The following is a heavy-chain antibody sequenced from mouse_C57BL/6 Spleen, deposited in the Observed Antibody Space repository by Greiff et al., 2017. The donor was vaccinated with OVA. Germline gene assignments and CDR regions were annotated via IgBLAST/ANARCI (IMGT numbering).Heavy chain of an antibody. J-gene: IGHJ3*01. Sequence: VQLKESGGGLVQPGESLKLSCESNEYAFPSHDMSWVRKTPEKRLELVAAINSDGGSTYYPDTMERRFIISRDNTKKTLYLQMSSLRSEDTALYYCARHEVNYYGSSPFAYWGQGTLVTVSA. D-gene: IGHD1-1*01. CDR1: EYAFPSHD. CDR2: INSDGGST. V-gene: IGHV5-2*01. CDR3: ARHEVNYYGSSPFAY.